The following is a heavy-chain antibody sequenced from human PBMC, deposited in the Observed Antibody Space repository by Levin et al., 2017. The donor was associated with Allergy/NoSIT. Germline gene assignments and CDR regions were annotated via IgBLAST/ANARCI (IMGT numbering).Heavy chain of an antibody. Sequence: PGGSLRLSCAASGFTVSNSYLSWVRQAPGKGLEWVSVIYSGGSTYYADSVKGRFTISRDNSKNTLYLQMNSLRVEDTAVYYCVRVSGDYYDGRRRYAFDCWGQGTMVTVSS. D-gene: IGHD3-22*01. J-gene: IGHJ3*01. CDR3: VRVSGDYYDGRRRYAFDC. V-gene: IGHV3-53*01. CDR2: IYSGGST. CDR1: GFTVSNSY.